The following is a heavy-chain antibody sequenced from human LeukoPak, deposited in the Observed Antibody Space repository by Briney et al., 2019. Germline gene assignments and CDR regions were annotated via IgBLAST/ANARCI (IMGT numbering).Heavy chain of an antibody. CDR3: ARAYISYYGMDV. J-gene: IGHJ6*02. CDR1: GFTFSSYA. V-gene: IGHV3-30*04. Sequence: GGSLRLSCAASGFTFSSYAMHWVRQAPGMGLEWVAVISYDGSNKYYADSVKGRFTISRDNSKNTLYLQMNSLRAEDTAVYYCARAYISYYGMDVWGQGTTVTVSS. CDR2: ISYDGSNK.